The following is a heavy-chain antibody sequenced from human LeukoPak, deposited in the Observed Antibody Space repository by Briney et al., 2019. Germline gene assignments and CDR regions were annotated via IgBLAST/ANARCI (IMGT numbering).Heavy chain of an antibody. J-gene: IGHJ4*02. Sequence: GASVKVSCKASGYTFTSYYMHWVRQAPGQGLEWMGIINSSGGSTIYAQKYQGRVTMTRDTSTSTVYMELSSLRSEDTAVYYCATRGYSGYGIFDYWGQGTLVTVSS. D-gene: IGHD5-12*01. CDR2: INSSGGST. CDR1: GYTFTSYY. V-gene: IGHV1-46*03. CDR3: ATRGYSGYGIFDY.